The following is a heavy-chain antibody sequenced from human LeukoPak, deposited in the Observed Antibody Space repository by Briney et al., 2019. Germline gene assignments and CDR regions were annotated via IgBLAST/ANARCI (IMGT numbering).Heavy chain of an antibody. Sequence: ASVKVSCKASGYTFTSYGISWVRQAPGQGLEWMGWISAYNGNTNYAQKLQGRVTMTTDTSTSTAYMELRSLRSDDTAVYYCAGTLGYCSRGSCHGPTFGFDPWGQGTLVTVSS. J-gene: IGHJ5*02. V-gene: IGHV1-18*01. D-gene: IGHD2-15*01. CDR3: AGTLGYCSRGSCHGPTFGFDP. CDR2: ISAYNGNT. CDR1: GYTFTSYG.